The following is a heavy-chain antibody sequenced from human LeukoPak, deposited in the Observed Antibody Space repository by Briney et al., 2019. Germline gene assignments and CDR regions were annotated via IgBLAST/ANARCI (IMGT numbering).Heavy chain of an antibody. CDR3: ATPPRGYSSAFDI. CDR1: GYTFTSYG. J-gene: IGHJ3*02. Sequence: ASVKVSCKASGYTFTSYGFNWVRQAPGQGLEWMGWIIAYNGNTNYAQKFQGRVTITADESTSTAYMELSSLRSGDTAVYYCATPPRGYSSAFDIWGQGTMVTVSS. CDR2: IIAYNGNT. V-gene: IGHV1-18*01. D-gene: IGHD5-18*01.